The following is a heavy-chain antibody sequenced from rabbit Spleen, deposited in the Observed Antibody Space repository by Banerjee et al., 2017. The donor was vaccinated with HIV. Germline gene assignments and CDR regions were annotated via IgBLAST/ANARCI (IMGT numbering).Heavy chain of an antibody. CDR1: GFSFSNKAV. Sequence: QELLVESGGGLVKPEGSLKLSCTASGFSFSNKAVMCWVRQAPGKGLEWIACINAVTGKAVYATWAKGRFTISKTSSTTMTLQMTSLTVADTATYFCARDLAAVYVGGDDGPLWGPGTLVTVS. CDR2: INAVTGKA. J-gene: IGHJ4*01. CDR3: ARDLAAVYVGGDDGPL. D-gene: IGHD2-1*01. V-gene: IGHV1S45*01.